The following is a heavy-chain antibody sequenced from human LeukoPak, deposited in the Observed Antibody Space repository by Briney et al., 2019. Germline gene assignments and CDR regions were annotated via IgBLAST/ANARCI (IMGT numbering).Heavy chain of an antibody. Sequence: GGSLRLSCAASGFTFSSYAMSWVRQAPGKGLEWVSAISGSGGSTYYADSVKGRFTISRDNSKNTLYLQMNGLRAEDTAVYYCARDQGLRAARPGNWFDPWGQGTLVTVSS. D-gene: IGHD6-6*01. CDR1: GFTFSSYA. V-gene: IGHV3-23*01. J-gene: IGHJ5*02. CDR3: ARDQGLRAARPGNWFDP. CDR2: ISGSGGST.